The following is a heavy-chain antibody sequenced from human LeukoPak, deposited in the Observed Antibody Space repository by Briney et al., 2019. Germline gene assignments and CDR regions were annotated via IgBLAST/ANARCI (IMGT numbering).Heavy chain of an antibody. J-gene: IGHJ4*02. CDR2: IYYSGST. CDR1: GGSISSSSYY. D-gene: IGHD6-19*01. Sequence: SETLSLTCTVSGGSISSSSYYWGWIRQPPGKGLEWIGSIYYSGSTYYNPSLKSRVTISVDTSKNQFSLKLSSVTAADTAVYYCARGAVAGADDYWGQGTLVTVSS. V-gene: IGHV4-39*07. CDR3: ARGAVAGADDY.